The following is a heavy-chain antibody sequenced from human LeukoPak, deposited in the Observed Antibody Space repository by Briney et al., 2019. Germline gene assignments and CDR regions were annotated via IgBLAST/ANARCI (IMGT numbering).Heavy chain of an antibody. CDR3: ARDHNYWYFDL. CDR2: ISSSSSYT. V-gene: IGHV3-11*06. CDR1: GFTFSDYY. Sequence: PGGSPRLSCAASGFTFSDYYMSWIRQAPGKGLEWVSYISSSSSYTNYADSVKGRFTISRDNAKNSLYLQMNSLRAEDTAVYYCARDHNYWYFDLWGRGTLVTVSS. J-gene: IGHJ2*01.